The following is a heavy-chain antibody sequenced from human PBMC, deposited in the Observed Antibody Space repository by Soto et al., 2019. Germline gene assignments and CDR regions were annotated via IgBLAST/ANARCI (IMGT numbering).Heavy chain of an antibody. CDR3: ARDKVEMATIYYYYGMDV. Sequence: ASVKVSCKASGGTFSSYAISWVRQAPGQGLEWMGGIIPIFGTANYAQKFQGRVTITAGESTSTAYMELSSLRSEDTAVYYCARDKVEMATIYYYYGMDVWGQGTTVTVSS. CDR2: IIPIFGTA. V-gene: IGHV1-69*13. J-gene: IGHJ6*02. D-gene: IGHD5-12*01. CDR1: GGTFSSYA.